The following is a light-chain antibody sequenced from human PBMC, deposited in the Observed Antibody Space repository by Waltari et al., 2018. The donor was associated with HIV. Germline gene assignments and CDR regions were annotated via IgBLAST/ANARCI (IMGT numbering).Light chain of an antibody. CDR3: LQHYDYPRS. V-gene: IGKV1-17*01. CDR2: SAS. Sequence: DIQMTQSPSSLSASVGDRVTITCRGSQGIRNDLGWYQHKPGTPPRRLIYSASTLQSGVSSRFSGSGSGTEFTLTISSLQPEDSATYYCLQHYDYPRSFGQGTKLGI. J-gene: IGKJ2*01. CDR1: QGIRND.